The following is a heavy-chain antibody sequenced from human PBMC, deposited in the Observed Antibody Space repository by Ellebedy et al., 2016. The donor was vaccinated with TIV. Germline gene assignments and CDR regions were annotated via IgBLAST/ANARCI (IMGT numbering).Heavy chain of an antibody. D-gene: IGHD5-24*01. CDR2: IYSGGST. CDR3: ARQSQKMATIPGDLGY. Sequence: GESLKISCAASGFTVSSNYMSWVRQAPGKGLEWVSVIYSGGSTYYADSVKGRFTISRDNAKNSLYLQMNSLRAEDTAVYYRARQSQKMATIPGDLGYWGQGTLVTVSS. CDR1: GFTVSSNY. V-gene: IGHV3-53*01. J-gene: IGHJ4*02.